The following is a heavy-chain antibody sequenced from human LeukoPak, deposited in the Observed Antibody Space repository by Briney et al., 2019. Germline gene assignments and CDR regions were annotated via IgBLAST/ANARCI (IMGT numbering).Heavy chain of an antibody. CDR1: GFTFSSFA. CDR3: AKPRTTGLGWAQYDY. D-gene: IGHD2-8*02. V-gene: IGHV3-23*01. J-gene: IGHJ4*02. CDR2: FDGNGPNT. Sequence: GGSLRLSCAASGFTFSSFAMTWVRQAPGKGLEWVSGFDGNGPNTYYADSVKGRWTISRDNSRNTLYLEMNSLRPEDTAIYYCAKPRTTGLGWAQYDYWGQGSLVTVSS.